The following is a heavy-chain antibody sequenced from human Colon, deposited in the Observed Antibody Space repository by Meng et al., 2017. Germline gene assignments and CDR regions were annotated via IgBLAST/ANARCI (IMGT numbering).Heavy chain of an antibody. V-gene: IGHV4-61*01. CDR2: ISYSGNS. J-gene: IGHJ4*02. CDR1: GGSLSSGNDY. CDR3: ATGPGYSSGLDS. D-gene: IGHD6-19*01. Sequence: VALQEAGPGLVRPSETLALTCTGSGGSLSSGNDYWSWIWQAPGKGLEWIGYISYSGNSLYNPSLKSRVDISTDTSRRQCSLKFNSVTAADTAIYYCATGPGYSSGLDSWGRGALVTVSS.